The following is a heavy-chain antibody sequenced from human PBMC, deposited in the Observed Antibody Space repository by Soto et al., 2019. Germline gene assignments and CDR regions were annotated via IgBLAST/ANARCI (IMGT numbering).Heavy chain of an antibody. CDR2: ISGSGGTT. CDR1: GFTFSSYA. CDR3: AKNPTYYYGSGSLYYYYMDV. J-gene: IGHJ6*03. V-gene: IGHV3-23*01. Sequence: GGSLRLSCAVSGFTFSSYAMSWVRQAPGKGLEWVSVISGSGGTTFYADSVKGRFTISRANSKNTLYLQMNSLRAEDTAVYYCAKNPTYYYGSGSLYYYYMDVWGKGTTVTVSS. D-gene: IGHD3-10*01.